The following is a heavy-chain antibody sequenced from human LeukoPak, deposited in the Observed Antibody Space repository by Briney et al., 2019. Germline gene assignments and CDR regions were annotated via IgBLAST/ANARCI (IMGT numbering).Heavy chain of an antibody. D-gene: IGHD2/OR15-2a*01. CDR2: FYHSGNT. J-gene: IGHJ4*02. CDR3: ARTPHSSNSYFDY. Sequence: SETLSLTCIVSGYSISSGYFWAWIRQPPGKGLECIGAFYHSGNTYYNPSLKNRVTVSVDTSKNQFSLKLSSVTAADTAVYYCARTPHSSNSYFDYWGQGILVTVSS. V-gene: IGHV4-38-2*02. CDR1: GYSISSGYF.